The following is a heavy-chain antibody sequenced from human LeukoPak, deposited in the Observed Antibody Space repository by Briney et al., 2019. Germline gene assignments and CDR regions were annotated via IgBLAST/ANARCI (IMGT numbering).Heavy chain of an antibody. V-gene: IGHV4-34*01. CDR2: INHSGST. CDR1: GGSFSGYY. J-gene: IGHJ6*03. CDR3: ARGYSSSWRYDYYYYMDV. D-gene: IGHD6-13*01. Sequence: KPSETLSLTCAVYGGSFSGYYWSWIRQPPGKGLEWIGEINHSGSTNYNPSLKSRVTISVDTSKNHFSLKLSSVTAADTAVYYCARGYSSSWRYDYYYYMDVWGKGTTVTVSS.